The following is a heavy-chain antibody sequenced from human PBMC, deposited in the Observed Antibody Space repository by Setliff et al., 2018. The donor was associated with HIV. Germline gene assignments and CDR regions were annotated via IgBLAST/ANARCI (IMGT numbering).Heavy chain of an antibody. Sequence: SETLSLTCTVSGGSISSISYYWGWIRQPPGKGLEWIGDIFYTGSTYYNPSLKSRVAISEDTSKNQFSLNLNSVTAADTAVYYCARDSMYSSGWYGWYFDLWGRGTLVTVSS. V-gene: IGHV4-39*07. CDR2: IFYTGST. J-gene: IGHJ2*01. D-gene: IGHD6-19*01. CDR1: GGSISSISYY. CDR3: ARDSMYSSGWYGWYFDL.